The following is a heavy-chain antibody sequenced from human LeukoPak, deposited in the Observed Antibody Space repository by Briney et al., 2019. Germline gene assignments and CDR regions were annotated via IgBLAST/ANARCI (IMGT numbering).Heavy chain of an antibody. V-gene: IGHV4-39*01. CDR1: GGSISSSSYY. Sequence: SETLSLTCTVSGGSISSSSYYWGWIRQPPGKGLEWIGSIYYSGSTYYNPSLKSRVTISVDTSKNQFSLKLSSVTAADTAVYYCARNPYDYGDYFPTPNFDYWGQGTLVTVSS. CDR3: ARNPYDYGDYFPTPNFDY. CDR2: IYYSGST. J-gene: IGHJ4*02. D-gene: IGHD4-17*01.